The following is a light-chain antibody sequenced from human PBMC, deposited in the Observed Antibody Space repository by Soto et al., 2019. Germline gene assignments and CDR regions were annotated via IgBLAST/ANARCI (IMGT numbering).Light chain of an antibody. J-gene: IGLJ3*02. Sequence: FMLTQPHSVSESPGKTVTISCTRISGSIASNYVQWYQQRPGSSPTTVIYEDNQRPSGVPDRFSGSIDSSSNSASLTISGLKTEDEADYYCQSFDSSDQVFGGGTKLTVL. CDR3: QSFDSSDQV. CDR1: SGSIASNY. CDR2: EDN. V-gene: IGLV6-57*01.